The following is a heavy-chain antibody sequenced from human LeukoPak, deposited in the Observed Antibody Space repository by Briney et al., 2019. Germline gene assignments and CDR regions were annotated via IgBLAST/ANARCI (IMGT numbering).Heavy chain of an antibody. J-gene: IGHJ4*02. CDR1: GFTFSSYS. CDR3: ARDPLEDG. CDR2: ISSSSSTI. D-gene: IGHD1-1*01. Sequence: GGSLRLSCAASGFTFSSYSMNWVRQAPGKGLEWVSYISSSSSTIYYADSVKGRFTISRDNAKNSLYLQMNSLRAEDTAVYYCARDPLEDGWGQGTLVTVSS. V-gene: IGHV3-48*01.